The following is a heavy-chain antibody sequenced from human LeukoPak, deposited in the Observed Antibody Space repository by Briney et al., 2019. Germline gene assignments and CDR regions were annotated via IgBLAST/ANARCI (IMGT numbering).Heavy chain of an antibody. V-gene: IGHV4-39*07. Sequence: SENLSLTCTVSGGSISSSSYYWGWIRQPPGKGLEWIGSIYYSGSTYYNPSLKSRVTISVDTSKNQFSLKLSSVTAADTAVYYCARDLGGIMMSYFDLWGRGTLVTVSS. D-gene: IGHD3-16*01. CDR2: IYYSGST. CDR1: GGSISSSSYY. CDR3: ARDLGGIMMSYFDL. J-gene: IGHJ2*01.